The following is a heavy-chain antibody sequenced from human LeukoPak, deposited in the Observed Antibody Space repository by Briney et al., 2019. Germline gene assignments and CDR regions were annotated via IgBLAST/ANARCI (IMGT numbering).Heavy chain of an antibody. J-gene: IGHJ4*02. CDR1: GFTFSNYA. Sequence: KSGKSLRLSCAVSGFTFSNYAMHWVRQAPGKGLEWVSSISSSSSYIYYADSVKGRFTISRDNAKNSLYLQMNSLRAEDTAVYYCARDSGYDFDYWGQGTLVTVSS. CDR3: ARDSGYDFDY. V-gene: IGHV3-21*01. CDR2: ISSSSSYI. D-gene: IGHD5-12*01.